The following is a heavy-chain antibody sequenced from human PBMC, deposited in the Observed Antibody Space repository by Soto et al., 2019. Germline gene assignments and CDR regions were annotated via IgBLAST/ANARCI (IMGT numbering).Heavy chain of an antibody. CDR1: GYTFTSNA. Sequence: QVQLVQSGAEEKKPGASVKFSCKASGYTFTSNAMHWVHQAPGQRLEWMGWITAGNGNTKISQDFQDRVTITSDTSSSTAYLEVRSLTSEDTAVYYCATYSSTWYGGLDYWGQGALVTVSS. J-gene: IGHJ4*02. V-gene: IGHV1-3*05. CDR3: ATYSSTWYGGLDY. CDR2: ITAGNGNT. D-gene: IGHD6-13*01.